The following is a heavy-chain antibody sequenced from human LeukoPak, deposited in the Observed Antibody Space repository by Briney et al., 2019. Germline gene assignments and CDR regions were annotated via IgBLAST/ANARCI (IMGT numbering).Heavy chain of an antibody. D-gene: IGHD6-13*01. CDR3: AKTKPDSSRFLAQLVRRSGSYYFDY. V-gene: IGHV3-23*01. Sequence: GGSLRLSCAASGCTFSSYAMSWVRQAPGKGLEWVSAISGSGGSTYYADSVKGRFTISRDNSKNTLYLQMNSLRAEDTAVYYCAKTKPDSSRFLAQLVRRSGSYYFDYWGQGTLVTVSS. CDR2: ISGSGGST. CDR1: GCTFSSYA. J-gene: IGHJ4*02.